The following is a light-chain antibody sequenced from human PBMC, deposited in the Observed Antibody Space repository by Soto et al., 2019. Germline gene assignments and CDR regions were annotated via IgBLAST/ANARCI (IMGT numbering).Light chain of an antibody. J-gene: IGKJ5*01. V-gene: IGKV3-15*01. CDR3: QQYNTWPPIT. CDR1: QSVSSK. CDR2: GAS. Sequence: EIVLTQSPGTLSLSPGEGATLSCRASQSVSSKLAWYQQKPGQAPRLLIYGASTRATGIPARFSGSGSGTEFTLTISSLQSEDFAVYYCQQYNTWPPITFGQGTRLEI.